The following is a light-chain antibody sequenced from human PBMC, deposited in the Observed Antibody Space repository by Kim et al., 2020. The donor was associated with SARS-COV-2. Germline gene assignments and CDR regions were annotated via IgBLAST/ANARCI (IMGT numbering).Light chain of an antibody. CDR3: QQYNNWPQT. J-gene: IGKJ1*01. V-gene: IGKV3-15*01. CDR2: GAS. Sequence: VCPGERATLSCRASQSVCSNLAWYQQRPGQAPRLLIYGASTRATGIPARFSGSGSGTEFTLTISSLQSEDFAVYYCQQYNNWPQTFGQGTKVDIK. CDR1: QSVCSN.